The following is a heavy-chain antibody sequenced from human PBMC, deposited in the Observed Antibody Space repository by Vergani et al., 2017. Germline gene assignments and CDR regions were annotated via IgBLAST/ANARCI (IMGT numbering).Heavy chain of an antibody. V-gene: IGHV4-31*03. D-gene: IGHD2-2*01. CDR3: ARDTPGYCSSTSCTNNWFDP. CDR2: IYYSGST. J-gene: IGHJ5*02. Sequence: QVQLQESGPGLVKPSQTLSLTCTVSGGSISSGGYYWSWIRQHPGKGLEWIGYIYYSGSTYYNPSLKSRVTISVDTSKNQFSLKLSSVTAADTAVYYCARDTPGYCSSTSCTNNWFDPWGQGTLVTVSS. CDR1: GGSISSGGYY.